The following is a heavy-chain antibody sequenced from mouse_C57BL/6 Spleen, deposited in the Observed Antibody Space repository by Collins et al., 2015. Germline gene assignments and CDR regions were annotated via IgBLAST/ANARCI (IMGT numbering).Heavy chain of an antibody. CDR2: IDPANGNT. D-gene: IGHD1-1*01. CDR1: GFNIKNTY. CDR3: ARRPSTTVVDWYFDV. Sequence: EVQLQQSVAELVRPGASVKLSCTASGFNIKNTYMHWVKQRPEQGLEWIGRIDPANGNTKYAPKFQGKATITADTSSNTAYLQLSSLTSEDTAIYYCARRPSTTVVDWYFDVWGTGTTVTVSS. J-gene: IGHJ1*03. V-gene: IGHV14-3*01.